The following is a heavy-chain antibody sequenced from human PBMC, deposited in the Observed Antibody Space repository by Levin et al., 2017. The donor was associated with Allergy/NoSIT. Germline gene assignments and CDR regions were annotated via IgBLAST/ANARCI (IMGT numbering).Heavy chain of an antibody. J-gene: IGHJ4*02. V-gene: IGHV3-33*01. CDR1: GFTFSSYG. Sequence: LSLTCAASGFTFSSYGMHWVRQAPGKGLEWVAVIWYDGSNKYYADSVKGRFTISRDNSKNTLYLQMNSLRAEDTAVYYCARDPPGHSGYDLYYFDYWGQGTLVTVSS. D-gene: IGHD5-12*01. CDR3: ARDPPGHSGYDLYYFDY. CDR2: IWYDGSNK.